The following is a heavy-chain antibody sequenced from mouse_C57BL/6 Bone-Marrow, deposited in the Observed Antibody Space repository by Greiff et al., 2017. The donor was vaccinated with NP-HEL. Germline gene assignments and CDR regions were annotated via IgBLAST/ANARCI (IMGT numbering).Heavy chain of an antibody. CDR2: IHPNSGST. D-gene: IGHD1-1*01. Sequence: QVQLQQPGAELVKPGASVKLSCKASGYTFTSYWMHWVKQRPGQGLEWIGMIHPNSGSTNYNEKFKSKATLTVDKSSSTAYTQLSSLTSEDSAVYYCARVITTVVDYWGQGTTLTVSS. CDR3: ARVITTVVDY. J-gene: IGHJ2*01. CDR1: GYTFTSYW. V-gene: IGHV1-64*01.